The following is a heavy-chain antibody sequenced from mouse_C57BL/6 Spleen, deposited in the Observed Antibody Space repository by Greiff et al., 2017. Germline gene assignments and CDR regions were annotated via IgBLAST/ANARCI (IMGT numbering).Heavy chain of an antibody. Sequence: QVQLKESGAELVKPGASVKISCKASGYTFTDYYINWVKQRPGQGLEWIGKIGPGSGSTYYNEKFKGKAPLTADKSSSTAYMQLSSLISEDSAVYFCARERESYYGYEGGFDYWGQGTTLTVSS. CDR2: IGPGSGST. D-gene: IGHD2-2*01. J-gene: IGHJ2*01. V-gene: IGHV1-77*01. CDR1: GYTFTDYY. CDR3: ARERESYYGYEGGFDY.